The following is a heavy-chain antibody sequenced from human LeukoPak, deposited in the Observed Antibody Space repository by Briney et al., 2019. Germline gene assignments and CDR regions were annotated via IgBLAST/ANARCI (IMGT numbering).Heavy chain of an antibody. CDR3: ARDQSAYCGGDCYSYYFDY. J-gene: IGHJ4*02. Sequence: SETLSLTCTVSGGSIRSSSYYWGWIRQSPGKGLEWIGSFRYSGSTYYNPSLKSRVTISVDTSKNQFSLKLSSVTAADTAVYYCARDQSAYCGGDCYSYYFDYWGQGTLVTVSS. D-gene: IGHD2-21*02. V-gene: IGHV4-39*07. CDR2: FRYSGST. CDR1: GGSIRSSSYY.